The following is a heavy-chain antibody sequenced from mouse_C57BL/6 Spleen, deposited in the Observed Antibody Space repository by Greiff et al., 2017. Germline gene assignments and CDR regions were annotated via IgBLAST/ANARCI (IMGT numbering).Heavy chain of an antibody. D-gene: IGHD1-1*01. CDR2: INPNNGGT. Sequence: EVQLVESGPELVKPGASVKMSCKASGYTFTDYNMHWVKQSHGKSLEWIGYINPNNGGTSYNQKFKGKATLTVNKSSSTAYMELRSLTSEDSAVYYCATHYYGSSHFDYWGQGTTLTVSS. V-gene: IGHV1-22*01. J-gene: IGHJ2*01. CDR3: ATHYYGSSHFDY. CDR1: GYTFTDYN.